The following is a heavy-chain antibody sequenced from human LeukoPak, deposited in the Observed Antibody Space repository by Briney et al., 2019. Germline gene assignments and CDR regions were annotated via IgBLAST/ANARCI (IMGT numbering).Heavy chain of an antibody. CDR2: INPNSGGT. CDR3: ARNGYCSSTSCPSFFYYYMDV. CDR1: GYTFTGYY. Sequence: ASVKVSCKASGYTFTGYYMHWVRQAPGQGLEWMGWINPNSGGTNYAQKFQGRVTMTRDTSISTAYMELSRLRSDDTAVYYCARNGYCSSTSCPSFFYYYMDVWGKGTTVTVSS. D-gene: IGHD2-2*01. V-gene: IGHV1-2*02. J-gene: IGHJ6*03.